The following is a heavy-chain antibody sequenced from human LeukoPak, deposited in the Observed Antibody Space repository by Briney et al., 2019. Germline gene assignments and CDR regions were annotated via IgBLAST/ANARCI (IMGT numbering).Heavy chain of an antibody. CDR1: GGSISSYY. Sequence: PSETLSLTCTVSGGSISSYYWSWIRQPPGKGLEWIGYIYYSGSTNYNPSLKSRVTISVNTSKNQFLQKQITMTAADTASYYSGSTNYNPSLKSRVTISVDTSKNQFSLKLSSVTAADTAVYYCARSPLDRYTYYYYGMDVWGQGTTVTVSS. CDR2: IYYSGST. D-gene: IGHD3-10*01. V-gene: IGHV4-59*01. J-gene: IGHJ6*02. CDR3: GSTNYNPSLKSRVTISVDTSKNQFSLKLSSVTAADTAVYYCARSPLDRYTYYYYGMDV.